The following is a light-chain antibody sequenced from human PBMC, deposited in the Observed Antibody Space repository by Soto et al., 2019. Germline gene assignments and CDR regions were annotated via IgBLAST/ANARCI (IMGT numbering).Light chain of an antibody. V-gene: IGKV3-11*01. J-gene: IGKJ4*01. Sequence: EIVLTQSPATLSLSPGERATLSCRASQSVSSYLAWYQQKPGQAPRLLIYDASNRATGIPARFSGSGSGTDFTLTISSLEPEDCAVYYCKQRIHWPPYTLGGGTKVDIK. CDR1: QSVSSY. CDR2: DAS. CDR3: KQRIHWPPYT.